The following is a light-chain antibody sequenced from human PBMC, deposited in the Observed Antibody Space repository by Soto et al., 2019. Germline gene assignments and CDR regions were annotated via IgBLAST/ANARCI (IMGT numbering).Light chain of an antibody. CDR3: QSYDSSLTGWV. J-gene: IGLJ3*02. CDR2: GNS. CDR1: SSNIGAGYD. Sequence: QSVLTQPPSVSGAPGQRVTISCTGSSSNIGAGYDVHWYQQLPGTAPKLLIYGNSNRPSGVPDRFSGSKSGTSASLAITGLQAEDEADYYCQSYDSSLTGWVFGGRTKVTVL. V-gene: IGLV1-40*01.